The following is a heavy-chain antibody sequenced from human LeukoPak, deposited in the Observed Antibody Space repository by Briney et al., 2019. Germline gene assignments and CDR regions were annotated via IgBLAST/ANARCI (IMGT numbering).Heavy chain of an antibody. J-gene: IGHJ4*02. D-gene: IGHD3-16*01. V-gene: IGHV3-7*01. Sequence: GGSLRLSCAASGFTFSSYSMNWVRQAPGKGLEWVANIKQDGSEKYYVDSVKGRFTISRDDAKNSLYLQMNSLRAEDTAVYYCVGHSDYWGQGTLVTVSS. CDR2: IKQDGSEK. CDR3: VGHSDY. CDR1: GFTFSSYS.